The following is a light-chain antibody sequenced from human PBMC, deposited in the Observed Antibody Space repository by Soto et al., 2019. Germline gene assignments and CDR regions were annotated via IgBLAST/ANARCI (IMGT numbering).Light chain of an antibody. V-gene: IGKV1-5*01. J-gene: IGKJ1*01. CDR1: QDISNY. Sequence: EIQMSQSLSSLSASVGNRFTITCHATQDISNYLNWYQQKPGKAPKLLIYDASSLESGVPSMFSGSESGTEFTLIISSLQPDDFATYYCQPYNGPWPFGHGTNVDI. CDR2: DAS. CDR3: QPYNGPWP.